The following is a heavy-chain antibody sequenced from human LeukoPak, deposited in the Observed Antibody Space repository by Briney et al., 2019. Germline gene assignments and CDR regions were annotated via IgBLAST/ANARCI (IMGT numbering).Heavy chain of an antibody. CDR1: GGSFSGYY. CDR2: INHSGST. CDR3: ARGERN. V-gene: IGHV4-34*01. J-gene: IGHJ4*02. Sequence: SETLSLTCAVYGGSFSGYYWSWIRQPPGKGLEWIGEINHSGSTNYNPSLESRVTISVDTSKNQFSLKLSSVTAADTAVYYCARGERNWGQGTLVTVSS.